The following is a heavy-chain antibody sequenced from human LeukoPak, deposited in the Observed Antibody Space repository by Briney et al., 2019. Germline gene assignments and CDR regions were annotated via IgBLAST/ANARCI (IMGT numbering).Heavy chain of an antibody. D-gene: IGHD4-23*01. J-gene: IGHJ5*02. CDR1: GGSISSGDYY. CDR3: ARVGYGGNFEYNWFDP. V-gene: IGHV4-30-4*01. Sequence: PSETLSLTCTVSGGSISSGDYYWSWIRQPPGKGLEWIGYIYYSGSTYYNPSLKSRVTISVDTSKNQFSLKLSSVTAADTAVYYCARVGYGGNFEYNWFDPWGQGTLVTVSS. CDR2: IYYSGST.